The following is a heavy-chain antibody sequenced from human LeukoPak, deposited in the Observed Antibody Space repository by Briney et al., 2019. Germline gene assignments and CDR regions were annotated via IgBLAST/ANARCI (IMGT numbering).Heavy chain of an antibody. Sequence: GGSLRLSCAASGFTFSSYSMNWLRQAPGKGLEWVSSISSSSSYIYYADSVKGRFTISRDNAKNSLYLQMNSLRAEDTAVYYCASFVPTVTTQGEVLDYWGQGTLVTVS. D-gene: IGHD4-17*01. J-gene: IGHJ4*02. V-gene: IGHV3-21*01. CDR1: GFTFSSYS. CDR2: ISSSSSYI. CDR3: ASFVPTVTTQGEVLDY.